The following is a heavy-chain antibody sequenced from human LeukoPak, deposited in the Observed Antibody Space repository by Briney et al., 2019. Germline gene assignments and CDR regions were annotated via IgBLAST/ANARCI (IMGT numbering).Heavy chain of an antibody. Sequence: ASVKVSCKASGYTFTGQYLYWARQTPGQGLEWMGWIDPKTGDTDCAQNFQGRVTMTRGTSITTVYMELSSLTSDATAVYYCARGYYGMDVWGQGTTVTVSS. V-gene: IGHV1-2*02. J-gene: IGHJ6*02. CDR2: IDPKTGDT. CDR1: GYTFTGQY. CDR3: ARGYYGMDV.